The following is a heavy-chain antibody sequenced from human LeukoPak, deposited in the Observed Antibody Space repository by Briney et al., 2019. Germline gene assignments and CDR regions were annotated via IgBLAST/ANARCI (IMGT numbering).Heavy chain of an antibody. Sequence: GASVKVSCKASGYTFTGYYMHWVRQAPGQGLEWMGWINPNSGGTNYAQKFQGRVTMTRDTSISTAYMELSRLRSDDTAVYYCARPYCSSTSCYLPYYYYGMDVWGQGTTVTVSS. D-gene: IGHD2-2*01. CDR3: ARPYCSSTSCYLPYYYYGMDV. CDR2: INPNSGGT. J-gene: IGHJ6*02. V-gene: IGHV1-2*02. CDR1: GYTFTGYY.